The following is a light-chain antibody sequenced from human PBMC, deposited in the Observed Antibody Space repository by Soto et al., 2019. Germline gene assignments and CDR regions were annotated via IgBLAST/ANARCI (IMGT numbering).Light chain of an antibody. CDR2: KAS. V-gene: IGKV1-5*03. CDR3: QQYESYPT. Sequence: DIPMTQSPSTLSASIGDSVTITCRASQSVGRWLAWYQQKPGKAPEVLIYKASTLQYGVPSRFSGSGSGTEFTLTISSLQPDDYGIYYCQQYESYPTFGQGTKVDFK. J-gene: IGKJ1*01. CDR1: QSVGRW.